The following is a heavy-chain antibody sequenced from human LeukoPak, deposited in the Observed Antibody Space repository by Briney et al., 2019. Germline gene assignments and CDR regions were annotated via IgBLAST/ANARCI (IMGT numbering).Heavy chain of an antibody. CDR1: GGSFSGYF. J-gene: IGHJ3*02. CDR3: ARGLNRGGAFDI. D-gene: IGHD7-27*01. V-gene: IGHV4-34*01. Sequence: PSETLSLTCAVYGGSFSGYFWSWIRQPPGKGLEWIGEINHSGSTNYNPSLKSRVTISVDTSKNQFSLKLSSVTAADTAVYYCARGLNRGGAFDIWGQGTMVTVSS. CDR2: INHSGST.